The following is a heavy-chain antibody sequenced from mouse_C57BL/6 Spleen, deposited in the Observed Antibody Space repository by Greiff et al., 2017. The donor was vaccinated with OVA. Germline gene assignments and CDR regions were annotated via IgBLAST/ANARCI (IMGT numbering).Heavy chain of an antibody. V-gene: IGHV1-55*01. J-gene: IGHJ1*03. CDR1: GYTFTSYW. Sequence: VQLQQPGAELVKPGASVKMSCKASGYTFTSYWITWVKQRPGQGLEWIGDIYPGSGSTNYNEKFKSKATLTVDTSSSTAYMQLSSLTSEDSAVYYCARGPYYSDLYFDVWGTGTTVTVSS. CDR3: ARGPYYSDLYFDV. D-gene: IGHD2-10*01. CDR2: IYPGSGST.